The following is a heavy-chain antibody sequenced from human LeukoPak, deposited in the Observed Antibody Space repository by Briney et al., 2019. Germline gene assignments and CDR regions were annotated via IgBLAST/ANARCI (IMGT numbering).Heavy chain of an antibody. CDR2: INAGNGNT. J-gene: IGHJ6*02. D-gene: IGHD6-19*01. V-gene: IGHV1-3*01. CDR3: ARDLRVAVAGTTIDV. Sequence: ASVKVSCKASGYTFTSYAMHWVRQAPGQRLEWMGWINAGNGNTKYSQKFQGRVTITRDTSASTAYMELSSLRSEDTAVYYCARDLRVAVAGTTIDVWGQGTTVTVSS. CDR1: GYTFTSYA.